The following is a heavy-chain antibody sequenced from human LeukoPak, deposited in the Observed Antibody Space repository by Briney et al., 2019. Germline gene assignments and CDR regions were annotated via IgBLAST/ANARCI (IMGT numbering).Heavy chain of an antibody. CDR3: ARERTAARNWFGP. CDR2: INPNSGGT. V-gene: IGHV1-2*02. CDR1: GYTFTSYY. Sequence: ASVKVSCKASGYTFTSYYMHWVRQAPGQGLEWMGWINPNSGGTNYAQKFQGRVTMTRDTSISTAYMELSRLRSDDTAVYYCARERTAARNWFGPWGQGTLVTVSS. D-gene: IGHD6-6*01. J-gene: IGHJ5*02.